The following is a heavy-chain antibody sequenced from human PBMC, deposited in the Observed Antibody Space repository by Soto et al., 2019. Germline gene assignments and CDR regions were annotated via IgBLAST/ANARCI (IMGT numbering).Heavy chain of an antibody. Sequence: EVQLLESGGGLVQPGGSLRLACAASGFSFNSYAMVWVRQAPGKGLEWVSVISARGGSSYFADSVKGRFTISRDNAKNSLYLQMNSLRAEDTAVYYCARGDVVVLTATSNFDYWGQGTLVTVSS. CDR3: ARGDVVVLTATSNFDY. CDR2: ISARGGSS. J-gene: IGHJ4*02. V-gene: IGHV3-23*01. CDR1: GFSFNSYA. D-gene: IGHD2-21*02.